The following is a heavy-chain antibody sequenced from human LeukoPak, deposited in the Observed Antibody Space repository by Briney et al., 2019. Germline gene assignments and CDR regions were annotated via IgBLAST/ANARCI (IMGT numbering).Heavy chain of an antibody. CDR2: ISSSGSTI. Sequence: PGGSLRLSCAASEFTFSSYDMNWVRQAPGKGLEWVSSISSSGSTIDYADSVKGRFTISRDNAKNSLYLQMSSLRAEDTAVYYCARDPTYYYGSGSYSPPFDYWGQGTLVTVSS. CDR1: EFTFSSYD. V-gene: IGHV3-48*03. J-gene: IGHJ4*02. D-gene: IGHD3-10*01. CDR3: ARDPTYYYGSGSYSPPFDY.